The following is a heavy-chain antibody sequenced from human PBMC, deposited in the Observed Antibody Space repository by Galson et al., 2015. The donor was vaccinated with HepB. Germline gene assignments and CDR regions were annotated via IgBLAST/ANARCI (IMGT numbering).Heavy chain of an antibody. D-gene: IGHD5-12*01. J-gene: IGHJ4*02. Sequence: QSGAEVKKPGESLRISCQGSGYSFTHYWISWVRQMPGKGLEWMGRIDPSDSDTNYSPSFQGHVTISADKSISTAYLQWSSLKASDSAMYYCARQTRGGSGHKDYWGQGTLVTVSS. V-gene: IGHV5-10-1*01. CDR3: ARQTRGGSGHKDY. CDR2: IDPSDSDT. CDR1: GYSFTHYW.